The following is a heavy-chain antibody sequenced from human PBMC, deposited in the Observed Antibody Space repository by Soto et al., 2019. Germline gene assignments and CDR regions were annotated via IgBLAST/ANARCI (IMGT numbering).Heavy chain of an antibody. D-gene: IGHD3-3*01. J-gene: IGHJ6*02. V-gene: IGHV5-10-1*01. CDR1: GYSFTSYW. CDR2: IDPSDSYT. Sequence: GESLKISCKGSGYSFTSYWISWVRQMPGKGLEWMGRIDPSDSYTNYSPSFQGHVTISADKSISTAYLQWSSLRASDTAMYYCARHPPVYDFWSGYYSETDYYGMGVWGQGTTGTVSS. CDR3: ARHPPVYDFWSGYYSETDYYGMGV.